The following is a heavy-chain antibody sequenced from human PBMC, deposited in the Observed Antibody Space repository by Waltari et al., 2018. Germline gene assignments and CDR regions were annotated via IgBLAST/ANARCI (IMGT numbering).Heavy chain of an antibody. V-gene: IGHV3-21*01. J-gene: IGHJ6*03. CDR3: ARKGISADISEQLVRYYYYYMDV. CDR1: GFTFSSYS. CDR2: ISSSSSYI. Sequence: EVQLVESGGGLVKPGGSLRLSCAASGFTFSSYSMNWVRQAPGKGLEWVSSISSSSSYIYYADSVKGRFTISRDNAKNSLYLQMNSLRAEDTAVYYCARKGISADISEQLVRYYYYYMDVWGKGTTVTVSS. D-gene: IGHD6-13*01.